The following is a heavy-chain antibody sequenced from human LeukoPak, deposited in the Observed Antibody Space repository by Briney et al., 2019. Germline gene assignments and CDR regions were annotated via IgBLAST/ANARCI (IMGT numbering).Heavy chain of an antibody. CDR3: ARGPPTVPNFDY. D-gene: IGHD4-17*01. CDR2: IIPIFGAA. CDR1: GGTFSSYA. V-gene: IGHV1-69*06. J-gene: IGHJ4*02. Sequence: SVKVSCKASGGTFSSYAISWVRQAPGQGLEWMGGIIPIFGAANYAQKFQGRVTITADKSTSTAYMELSSLRSEDAAVYYCARGPPTVPNFDYWGQGTLVTVSS.